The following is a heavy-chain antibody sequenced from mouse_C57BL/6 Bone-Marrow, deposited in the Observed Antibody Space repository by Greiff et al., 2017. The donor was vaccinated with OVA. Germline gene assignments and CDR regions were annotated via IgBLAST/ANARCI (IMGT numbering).Heavy chain of an antibody. J-gene: IGHJ4*01. CDR2: IYPGDGDT. Sequence: QVQLQQSGAELVKPGASVKISCKASGYAFSSYWMNWVKQRPGKGLEWIGQIYPGDGDTNYNGKFKGKATLTADKSSSTAYMQLSSLTSEDSAVYFCARWGYYNAMDYWGQGTSVTVSS. CDR1: GYAFSSYW. D-gene: IGHD2-12*01. V-gene: IGHV1-80*01. CDR3: ARWGYYNAMDY.